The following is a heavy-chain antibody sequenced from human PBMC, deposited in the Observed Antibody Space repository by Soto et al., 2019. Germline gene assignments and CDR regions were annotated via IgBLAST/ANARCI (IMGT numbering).Heavy chain of an antibody. Sequence: ASVKVSCKASGYTFTSYGISWVRQAPGQGLEWIGWISAYNGNTNYAQKLQGRVTMTTDTSTSTAYMELRSLRSDDTAVYYCASIKYDILTGYPEYFQHWGQGTLVTVSS. J-gene: IGHJ1*01. V-gene: IGHV1-18*01. D-gene: IGHD3-9*01. CDR2: ISAYNGNT. CDR3: ASIKYDILTGYPEYFQH. CDR1: GYTFTSYG.